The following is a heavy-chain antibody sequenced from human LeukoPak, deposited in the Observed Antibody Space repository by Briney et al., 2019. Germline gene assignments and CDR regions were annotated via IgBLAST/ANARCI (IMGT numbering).Heavy chain of an antibody. CDR3: ARDDSSSIDY. CDR1: GSSIGSFY. D-gene: IGHD6-13*01. J-gene: IGHJ4*02. V-gene: IGHV4-4*07. CDR2: IYTSGST. Sequence: PSETLSLTCTVSGSSIGSFYWSWIRQPAGKGLEWIGRIYTSGSTNYNPSLKSRVTMSVDTSKNQFSLKLTSVTAADTAVYYCARDDSSSIDYWGQGTLVTVSS.